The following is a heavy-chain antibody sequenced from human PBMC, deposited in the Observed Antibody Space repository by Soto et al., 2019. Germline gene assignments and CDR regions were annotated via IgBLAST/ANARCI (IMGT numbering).Heavy chain of an antibody. CDR3: ARLDFGVVNTNMGYYYYMDV. CDR1: GFTFSSYS. Sequence: EVQLVESGGGLVKPGGSLRLSCAASGFTFSSYSMNWVRQAPGKGLEWVSSISSSSSYIYYADSVKGRFTISRDNAKNSLYLQMNSLRAEDTAVYYCARLDFGVVNTNMGYYYYMDVWGKGTTVTVSS. D-gene: IGHD3-3*01. J-gene: IGHJ6*03. V-gene: IGHV3-21*01. CDR2: ISSSSSYI.